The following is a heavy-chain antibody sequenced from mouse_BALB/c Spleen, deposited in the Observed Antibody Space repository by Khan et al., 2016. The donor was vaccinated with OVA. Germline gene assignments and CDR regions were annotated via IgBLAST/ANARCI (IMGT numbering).Heavy chain of an antibody. CDR2: MWSGGST. CDR1: GFSFTSYG. CDR3: ARTWDEGDAMDY. J-gene: IGHJ4*01. D-gene: IGHD4-1*01. Sequence: QVQLKESGPGLVQPSQSLSITCTVSGFSFTSYGVHWVRQSPRKGLEWLGVMWSGGSTDYNAAFISRLSISKDNSKSQVFFKMNSLQSNDTAIYYCARTWDEGDAMDYWGQGTSVTVSS. V-gene: IGHV2-2*03.